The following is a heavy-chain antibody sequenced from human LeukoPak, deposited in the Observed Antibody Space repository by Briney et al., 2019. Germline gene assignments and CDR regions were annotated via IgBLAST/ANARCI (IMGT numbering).Heavy chain of an antibody. J-gene: IGHJ4*02. CDR2: ISGSGGST. V-gene: IGHV3-23*01. CDR1: GFTFSSYA. CDR3: AKDKWQWELSPFDY. Sequence: GGFLRLSCAASGFTFSSYAMSWVRQAPGKGLEWVSAISGSGGSTYYADSVKGRFTISRDNSKNTLYLQMNSLRAEDTAVYYCAKDKWQWELSPFDYWGQGTLVTVSS. D-gene: IGHD1-26*01.